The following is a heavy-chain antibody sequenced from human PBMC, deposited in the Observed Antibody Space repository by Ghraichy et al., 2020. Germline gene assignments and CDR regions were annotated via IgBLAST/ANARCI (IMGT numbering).Heavy chain of an antibody. CDR2: INPNSGGT. CDR1: GYTFTGYY. V-gene: IGHV1-2*02. Sequence: ASVKVSCKASGYTFTGYYMHWVRQAPGQGLEWMGWINPNSGGTNYAQKFQGRVTMTRDTSISTAYMELSRLRSDDTAVYYCARDLVFWSGYANYGMDVWGQGTTVTVSS. D-gene: IGHD3-3*01. CDR3: ARDLVFWSGYANYGMDV. J-gene: IGHJ6*02.